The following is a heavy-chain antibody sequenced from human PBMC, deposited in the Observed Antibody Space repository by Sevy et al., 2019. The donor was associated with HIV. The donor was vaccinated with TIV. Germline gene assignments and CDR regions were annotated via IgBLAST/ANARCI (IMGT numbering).Heavy chain of an antibody. J-gene: IGHJ4*02. V-gene: IGHV3-15*07. D-gene: IGHD5-12*01. CDR1: GFTLNKAW. CDR2: IKSETDGGTT. CDR3: SMEDGYNYFDY. Sequence: GGSLRLSCAASGFTLNKAWMNWVRQAPGKGLEWVGRIKSETDGGTTDYAEPVKGRFSISKDDSKNTMYLQMNSLKIEDTAVYYCSMEDGYNYFDYWGQGALVTVSS.